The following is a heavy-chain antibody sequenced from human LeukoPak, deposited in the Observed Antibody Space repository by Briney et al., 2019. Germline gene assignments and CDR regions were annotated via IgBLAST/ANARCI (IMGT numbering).Heavy chain of an antibody. CDR3: ARTAREGYSYEMIDY. J-gene: IGHJ4*02. V-gene: IGHV3-7*01. CDR1: GFTFSSYW. CDR2: IKQDGSEK. D-gene: IGHD5-18*01. Sequence: PGGSLRLSCAASGFTFSSYWMSWVRQAPGKGLEWVANIKQDGSEKYYVDSVKGRFTISRDNAKNSLYLQMNSLRAEDTAVYYYARTAREGYSYEMIDYWGQGTLVTVSS.